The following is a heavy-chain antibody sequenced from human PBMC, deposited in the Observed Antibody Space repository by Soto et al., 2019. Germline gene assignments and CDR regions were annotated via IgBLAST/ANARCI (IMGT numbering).Heavy chain of an antibody. CDR3: AREEDGGDSLDV. J-gene: IGHJ6*02. CDR2: IHHSGAF. CDR1: GGSINSDSYH. V-gene: IGHV4-30-4*08. D-gene: IGHD2-21*02. Sequence: PSETLSLTCTVSGGSINSDSYHWTWIRQSPGKGLEWIGYIHHSGAFLYNPSFKSRLTISVDTSKNQFSLHLSSVTDADTAVYFCAREEDGGDSLDVWGQGTTVTVSS.